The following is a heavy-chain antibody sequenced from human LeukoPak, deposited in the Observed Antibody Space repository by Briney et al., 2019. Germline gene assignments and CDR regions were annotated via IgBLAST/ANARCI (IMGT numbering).Heavy chain of an antibody. CDR1: GYRFTSYW. Sequence: GESLKTSCKGSGYRFTSYWIGWVRQMPGKGLEWMGIIYPGDSDTRYSPSFQGQVTISADKSISTAYLQWSSLKASDTAMYYCARQERWLQLAAFDIWGQGTMVTVSS. CDR2: IYPGDSDT. J-gene: IGHJ3*02. D-gene: IGHD5-24*01. CDR3: ARQERWLQLAAFDI. V-gene: IGHV5-51*01.